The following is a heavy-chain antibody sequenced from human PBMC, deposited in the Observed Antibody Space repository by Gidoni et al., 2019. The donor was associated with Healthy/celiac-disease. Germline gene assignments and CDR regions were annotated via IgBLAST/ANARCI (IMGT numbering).Heavy chain of an antibody. Sequence: QVQLQASGPGLGKPSETLSLTCTGFGVSISSDSLSWIRQPPGKGLEWIEYIYYSGSTNYNPSLKSLVTISVDTSKNQFSLKLSSVTAADTAVYYCAKASNYDILAGWGMDVWGQGTTVTVSS. CDR2: IYYSGST. D-gene: IGHD3-9*01. V-gene: IGHV4-59*01. J-gene: IGHJ6*02. CDR3: AKASNYDILAGWGMDV. CDR1: GVSISSDS.